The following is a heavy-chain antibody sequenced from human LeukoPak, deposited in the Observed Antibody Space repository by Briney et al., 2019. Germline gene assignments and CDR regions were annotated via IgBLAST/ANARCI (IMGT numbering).Heavy chain of an antibody. J-gene: IGHJ4*02. CDR2: IYYSGST. D-gene: IGHD6-6*01. CDR3: ARCSVAGRYSSSSGFDY. CDR1: GGSISSSSYY. Sequence: SETLSLTCTVSGGSISSSSYYWGWIRQPPGKGLEWIGSIYYSGSTYYNPSLKSRVTISVDTSKSQFSLKLSSVTAADTAVYYCARCSVAGRYSSSSGFDYWGQGTLVTVSS. V-gene: IGHV4-39*01.